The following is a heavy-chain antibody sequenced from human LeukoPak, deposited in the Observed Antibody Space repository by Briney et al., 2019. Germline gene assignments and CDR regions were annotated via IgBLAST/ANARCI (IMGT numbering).Heavy chain of an antibody. CDR2: INPNSGGT. CDR1: GYTFTGYY. V-gene: IGHV1-2*04. D-gene: IGHD3-10*01. J-gene: IGHJ5*02. Sequence: ASVKVSCKASGYTFTGYYMHWVRQAPGQGLEWMGWINPNSGGTNYAQKFQGWVTMTRDTSISTAYMELSRLRSDDTAVYYCARGAQDPTARWGEFDPWGQGTLVTVSS. CDR3: ARGAQDPTARWGEFDP.